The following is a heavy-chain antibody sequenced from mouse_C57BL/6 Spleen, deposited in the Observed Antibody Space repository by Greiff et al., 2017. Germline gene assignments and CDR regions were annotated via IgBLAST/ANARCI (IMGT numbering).Heavy chain of an antibody. D-gene: IGHD2-10*01. V-gene: IGHV1-61*01. J-gene: IGHJ4*01. CDR3: ARTYSGYAMDY. Sequence: VQLQQPGAELVRPGSSVKLSCKASGYTFTSYWMDWVKQRPGQGLEWIGNIYPSDSETNYNQKFKDKATLTVDKSSSTAYMQLSSLTSEDSAVYYCARTYSGYAMDYWGQGTSVTVSS. CDR2: IYPSDSET. CDR1: GYTFTSYW.